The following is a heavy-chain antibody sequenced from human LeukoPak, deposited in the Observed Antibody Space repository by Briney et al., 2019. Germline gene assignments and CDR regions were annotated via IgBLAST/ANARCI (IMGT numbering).Heavy chain of an antibody. J-gene: IGHJ3*02. V-gene: IGHV3-21*01. CDR3: ARGSMIVPVGAFDI. CDR1: GFTFSSYS. D-gene: IGHD3-22*01. Sequence: GGSLRLSCAASGFTFSSYSMNWVRQAPGKGLEWVSSISSSSSYIYYADSMKGRFTISRDNAKNSLYLQMNSLRAEDTAVYYCARGSMIVPVGAFDIWGQGTMVTVSS. CDR2: ISSSSSYI.